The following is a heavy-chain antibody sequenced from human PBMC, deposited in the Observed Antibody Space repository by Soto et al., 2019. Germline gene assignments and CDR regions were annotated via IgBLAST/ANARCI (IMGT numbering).Heavy chain of an antibody. CDR3: AKEDGDSNYVRDY. Sequence: GESLKISCAASGFTFSSYAMSWVRQAPGKGLEWVSAISGSGGSTYYADSVKGRFTISRDNSKNTLYLQMNSLRAEDTAVYYCAKEDGDSNYVRDYWGQGTLVTVSS. CDR2: ISGSGGST. D-gene: IGHD4-4*01. CDR1: GFTFSSYA. V-gene: IGHV3-23*01. J-gene: IGHJ4*02.